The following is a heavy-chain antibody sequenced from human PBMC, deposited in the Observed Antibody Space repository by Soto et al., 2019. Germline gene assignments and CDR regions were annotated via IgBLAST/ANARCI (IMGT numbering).Heavy chain of an antibody. CDR3: VRDLDGSGSYYTDY. D-gene: IGHD3-10*01. Sequence: QVHLVQSGVEVKKPGASVKVSCKASGYTFINYGITWVRQAPGQGLEWMGWIRVHNGNANYAQKLQGRVTMTTDTSTSTAYMELRILRPDDTAVYYCVRDLDGSGSYYTDYWGPGTLVIVSS. J-gene: IGHJ4*02. CDR1: GYTFINYG. V-gene: IGHV1-18*01. CDR2: IRVHNGNA.